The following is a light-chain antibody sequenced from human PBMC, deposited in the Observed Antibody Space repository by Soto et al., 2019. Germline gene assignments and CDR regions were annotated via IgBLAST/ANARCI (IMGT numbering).Light chain of an antibody. Sequence: EIVVTQSPATLSVSPGERVTLSCRASQSFSSSLAWYQQMPGQAPRLLIYDTSTSAPGIAARFSGSGSGTEFTLTISSLQPDDFATYYCQQYTTYWTFGQGTKVEIK. J-gene: IGKJ1*01. CDR3: QQYTTYWT. CDR1: QSFSSS. V-gene: IGKV3-15*01. CDR2: DTS.